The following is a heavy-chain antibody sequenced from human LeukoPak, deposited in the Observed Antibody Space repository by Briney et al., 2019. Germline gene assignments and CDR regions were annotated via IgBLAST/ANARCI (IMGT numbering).Heavy chain of an antibody. J-gene: IGHJ4*02. V-gene: IGHV3-7*05. CDR1: GFTFSSNW. D-gene: IGHD4-23*01. Sequence: GGSLRLSCAASGFTFSSNWMTWVRQAPGKRLERVANIKEDGSETYYVDSVKGRFTISRDNAKNSLYLQMNSLRAEDTAVYYCARDQGWQQFDYWGQGTPVTVSS. CDR2: IKEDGSET. CDR3: ARDQGWQQFDY.